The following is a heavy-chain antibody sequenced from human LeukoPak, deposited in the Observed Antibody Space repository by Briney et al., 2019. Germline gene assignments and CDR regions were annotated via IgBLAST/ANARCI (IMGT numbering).Heavy chain of an antibody. Sequence: ASVKVSCKVSGYTLTELSMHWVRQAPGKGLEWMGGFDPEDGETIYAQKFQGRVIMTEDTYTETAYMELSRLGSEDTAVYCCATARNCSSNSCYYYHYGMDVWGQAATVTVSS. D-gene: IGHD2-2*01. CDR3: ATARNCSSNSCYYYHYGMDV. V-gene: IGHV1-24*01. CDR1: GYTLTELS. CDR2: FDPEDGET. J-gene: IGHJ6*02.